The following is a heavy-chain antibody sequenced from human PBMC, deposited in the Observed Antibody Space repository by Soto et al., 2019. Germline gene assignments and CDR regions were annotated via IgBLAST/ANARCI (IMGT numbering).Heavy chain of an antibody. CDR1: GYPFNNYG. CDR3: ARSKYDSSGYYSVYDFDY. D-gene: IGHD3-22*01. J-gene: IGHJ4*02. CDR2: INPGNGIT. V-gene: IGHV1-3*05. Sequence: QVHLVQSGAEEKKPGASVKVSCKASGYPFNNYGIHWVRQAPGQRLEWMGWINPGNGITTYSQKVQGGVTITRGPAASTVSMELTTLTSADTAVYYCARSKYDSSGYYSVYDFDYWGQGSLVTVSS.